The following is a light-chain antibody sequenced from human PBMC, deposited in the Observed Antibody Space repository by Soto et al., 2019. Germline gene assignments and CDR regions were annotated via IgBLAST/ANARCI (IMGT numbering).Light chain of an antibody. CDR2: GAS. CDR3: QQYGTSPPIT. CDR1: QSVSSNY. Sequence: EIVLTQSPGTLSLSPGEGAALSCRASQSVSSNYLAWYQQKPGQAPRLLIHGASTRATGIPDRFSGSGSGTDFTLTITRLEPEDFAVYYCQQYGTSPPITFGQGTRLE. V-gene: IGKV3-20*01. J-gene: IGKJ5*01.